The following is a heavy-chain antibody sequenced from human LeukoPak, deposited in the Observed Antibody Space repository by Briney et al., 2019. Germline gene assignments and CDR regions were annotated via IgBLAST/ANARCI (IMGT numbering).Heavy chain of an antibody. Sequence: ASVKVSCKASGYTFTSYYMHWVRQAPGQGLEWMGWINPNSGGTNYAQKFQGRVTMTRDTSISTAYMELSRLRSDDTAVYYCATKYSGYYPVAKASRGSGFDPWGQGTLVTVSS. CDR2: INPNSGGT. V-gene: IGHV1-2*02. CDR3: ATKYSGYYPVAKASRGSGFDP. D-gene: IGHD3-22*01. J-gene: IGHJ5*02. CDR1: GYTFTSYY.